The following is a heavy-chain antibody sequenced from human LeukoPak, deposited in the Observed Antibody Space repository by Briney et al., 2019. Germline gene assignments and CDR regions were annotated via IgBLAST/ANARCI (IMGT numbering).Heavy chain of an antibody. J-gene: IGHJ4*02. Sequence: GGSLRLSCAASGFSLTTYGTHWLRQAPGKGLEWVAVIWYDGSRKFYGDSVKGRFTVSRDTSEDTMYLQMNTLRVDDTAVYYCARDGGSGIDYWGQGTLVTVSS. CDR2: IWYDGSRK. CDR3: ARDGGSGIDY. D-gene: IGHD3-10*01. CDR1: GFSLTTYG. V-gene: IGHV3-33*01.